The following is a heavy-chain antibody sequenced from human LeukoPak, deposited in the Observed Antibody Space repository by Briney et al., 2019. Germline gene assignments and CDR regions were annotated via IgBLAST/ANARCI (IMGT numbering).Heavy chain of an antibody. V-gene: IGHV3-23*01. CDR1: GFTFSSYA. CDR3: AKDWAGTSYFDY. J-gene: IGHJ4*02. CDR2: ISGSGGST. D-gene: IGHD6-19*01. Sequence: GGSLRLSCAASGFTFSSYAMSWVRQAPGKGLEWVSAISGSGGSTYYADSVKGRFTISRDNSNYTLYLQMNSLRAEDTAVYYCAKDWAGTSYFDYWGQGTLVTVSS.